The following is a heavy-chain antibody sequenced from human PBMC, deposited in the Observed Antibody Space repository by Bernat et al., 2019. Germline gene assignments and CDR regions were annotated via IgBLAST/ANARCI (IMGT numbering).Heavy chain of an antibody. CDR2: IRSKAYGGTT. Sequence: EVQLVESGGGLVQPGRSLRLSCTASGFTFGDYAMSWVRQAPGKGLEWVGCIRSKAYGGTTEYAASVKGRFTISRDDSKSIAYLQMNSLKTEDTAVYYCTRDVTYGDYGFDYWGQGTLVTVSS. CDR3: TRDVTYGDYGFDY. V-gene: IGHV3-49*04. CDR1: GFTFGDYA. J-gene: IGHJ4*01. D-gene: IGHD4-17*01.